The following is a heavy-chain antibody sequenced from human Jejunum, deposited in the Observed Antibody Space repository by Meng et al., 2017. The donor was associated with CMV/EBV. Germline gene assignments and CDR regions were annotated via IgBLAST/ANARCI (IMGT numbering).Heavy chain of an antibody. J-gene: IGHJ4*02. V-gene: IGHV3-48*04. CDR1: GFTFSSYS. CDR2: IDSFSSTM. D-gene: IGHD3-3*02. Sequence: ASGFTFSSYSMNWVRQAPGKGLEWLSYIDSFSSTMYYADSVKGRFTISRDNAKNSLYLQMNSLRAEDTAVYYCARDSIASALDYWGQGILVTVSS. CDR3: ARDSIASALDY.